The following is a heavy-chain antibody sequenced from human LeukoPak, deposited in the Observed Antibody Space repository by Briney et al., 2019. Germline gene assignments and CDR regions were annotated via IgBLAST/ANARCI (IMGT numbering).Heavy chain of an antibody. J-gene: IGHJ5*02. D-gene: IGHD4-17*01. CDR2: INHSGST. CDR3: AIHSRGGDDYGDYVRDNWFDP. V-gene: IGHV4-34*01. Sequence: SETLSLTCAVYGGSFSGYYWSWIRQPPGKGLEWIGEINHSGSTNYNPSLKSRVTISVDTSKNQFSLKLSSVTAADTAVYYCAIHSRGGDDYGDYVRDNWFDPWGQGTLVTVSS. CDR1: GGSFSGYY.